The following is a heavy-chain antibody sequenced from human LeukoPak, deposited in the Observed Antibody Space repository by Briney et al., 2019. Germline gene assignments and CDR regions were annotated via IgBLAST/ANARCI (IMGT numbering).Heavy chain of an antibody. J-gene: IGHJ4*02. Sequence: GGALRLSSAASRFTFSNSLMHWVPQALEEGLVWVSRITSDGSSTHYADSEKGRFTISRDNAKNTLYLQMNSLTAEDTAVYYCVSLGYCSTSSCQPWGQGTLVTVSS. CDR3: VSLGYCSTSSCQP. CDR2: ITSDGSST. V-gene: IGHV3-74*01. CDR1: RFTFSNSL. D-gene: IGHD2-2*01.